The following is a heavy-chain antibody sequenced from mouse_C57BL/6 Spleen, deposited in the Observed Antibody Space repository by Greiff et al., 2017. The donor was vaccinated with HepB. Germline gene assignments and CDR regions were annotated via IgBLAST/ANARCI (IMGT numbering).Heavy chain of an antibody. D-gene: IGHD2-4*01. J-gene: IGHJ3*01. CDR2: INPSTGGT. CDR3: ARVLYDYDGAWFAY. Sequence: EVKLMESGPELVKPGASVKISCKASGYSFTGYYMNWVKQSPEKSLEWIGEINPSTGGTTYNQKFKAKATLTVDKSSSTAYMQLKSLTSEDSAVYYCARVLYDYDGAWFAYWGQGTLVTVSA. CDR1: GYSFTGYY. V-gene: IGHV1-42*01.